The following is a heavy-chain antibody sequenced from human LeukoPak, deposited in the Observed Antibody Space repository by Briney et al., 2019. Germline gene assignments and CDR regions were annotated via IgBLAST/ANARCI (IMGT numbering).Heavy chain of an antibody. CDR3: ARIVQITGTIPH. Sequence: SETQSLTCTVSGYSISSGYYWGWIRQPPGKGLEWIGSIYHSGSTHYNPSLKSRVTISVDTSKNKFFLWLGSVTAADTAVYYCARIVQITGTIPHWSQGTLVTVYS. D-gene: IGHD1-1*01. CDR1: GYSISSGYY. V-gene: IGHV4-38-2*02. J-gene: IGHJ4*02. CDR2: IYHSGST.